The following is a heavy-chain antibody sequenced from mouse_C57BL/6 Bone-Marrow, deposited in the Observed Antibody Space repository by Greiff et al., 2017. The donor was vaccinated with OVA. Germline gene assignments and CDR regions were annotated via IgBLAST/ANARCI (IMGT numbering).Heavy chain of an antibody. CDR2: ISSGGSYT. CDR3: ARRGDYYGSSSYWYFDV. D-gene: IGHD1-1*01. J-gene: IGHJ1*03. Sequence: EVQVVESGGDLVKPGGSLKLSCAASGFTFSSYGMSWVRQTPDKRLEWVATISSGGSYTYYPDSVKGRFTISRDNAKNTLYLQMSSLKSEDTAMYYCARRGDYYGSSSYWYFDVWGTGTTVTVSS. V-gene: IGHV5-6*01. CDR1: GFTFSSYG.